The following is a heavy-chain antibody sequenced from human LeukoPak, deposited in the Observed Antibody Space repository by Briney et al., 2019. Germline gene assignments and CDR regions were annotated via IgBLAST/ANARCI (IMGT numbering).Heavy chain of an antibody. Sequence: PGRSLRLSCAASGFTFSSYAMHWVRQAPGKGLEWVAVISYDGSNKYYADSVKGRFTISRDNSKNTLYLQMNSLRAEDTAVYYCARDRYDFWSGYYLTDDYWGQGTLVTVSS. CDR2: ISYDGSNK. V-gene: IGHV3-30-3*01. J-gene: IGHJ4*02. CDR3: ARDRYDFWSGYYLTDDY. D-gene: IGHD3-3*01. CDR1: GFTFSSYA.